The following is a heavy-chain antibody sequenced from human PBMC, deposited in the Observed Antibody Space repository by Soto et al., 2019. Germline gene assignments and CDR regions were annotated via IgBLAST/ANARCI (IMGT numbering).Heavy chain of an antibody. J-gene: IGHJ4*02. CDR3: ARLPRGSYFDY. D-gene: IGHD1-26*01. Sequence: SETLSLTCSVSGDSISTNAYYWTWIRQHPAKGLEWVGYIFYSGSTYYNPSLKSRVTISVDTSKNQFSLKLSSVTAADTAVYYCARLPRGSYFDYWGQGTLVTVS. CDR2: IFYSGST. CDR1: GDSISTNAYY. V-gene: IGHV4-39*01.